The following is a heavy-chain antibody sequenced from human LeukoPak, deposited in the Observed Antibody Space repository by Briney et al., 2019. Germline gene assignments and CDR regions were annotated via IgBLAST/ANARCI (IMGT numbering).Heavy chain of an antibody. CDR3: ARLGYCSRGTCYAFDY. CDR2: IYPGDSDT. J-gene: IGHJ4*02. V-gene: IGHV5-51*01. D-gene: IGHD2-2*01. Sequence: GESLQISFKGSGYTFTSKWIGWGRQMPGKGLEWMGIIYPGDSDTRYSPSFQGQVTMSADKSITTAYLQWSSLKASDTAMYYCARLGYCSRGTCYAFDYWGQGTLVTVSS. CDR1: GYTFTSKW.